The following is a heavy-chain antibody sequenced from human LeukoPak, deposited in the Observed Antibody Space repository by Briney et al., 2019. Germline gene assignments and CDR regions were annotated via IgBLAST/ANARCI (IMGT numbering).Heavy chain of an antibody. CDR3: ARENPSGYYNRPIDY. Sequence: SETLSLTCTVNGGSFSDNSWSWIRQPPGKGLEWIGEITHVGSTSYNPSLKSRVTTSIDTSKNHFSLRLSSVTAADTAIYYCARENPSGYYNRPIDYWGQGTLVTVSS. CDR2: ITHVGST. J-gene: IGHJ4*02. CDR1: GGSFSDNS. V-gene: IGHV4-34*01. D-gene: IGHD3-22*01.